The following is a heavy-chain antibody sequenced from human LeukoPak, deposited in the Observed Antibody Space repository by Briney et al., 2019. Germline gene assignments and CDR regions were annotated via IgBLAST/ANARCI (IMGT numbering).Heavy chain of an antibody. CDR2: ISYDGSNK. J-gene: IGHJ4*02. D-gene: IGHD6-19*01. V-gene: IGHV3-30*18. Sequence: GRSLRLSCAASGFTFSSYGIHWVRQAPGKGLEWVAVISYDGSNKYYADSVKGRFTISRDNSKNTLYQQMNSLRTEDTAVYYCAKDGSSDEYSSGFDYWGQGTLVTVSS. CDR1: GFTFSSYG. CDR3: AKDGSSDEYSSGFDY.